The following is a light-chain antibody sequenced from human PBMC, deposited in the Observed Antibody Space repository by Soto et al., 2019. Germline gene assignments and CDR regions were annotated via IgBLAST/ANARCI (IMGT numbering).Light chain of an antibody. V-gene: IGKV3D-20*01. Sequence: EVVLTQSPASLSLSPGERATLSCGASPIVSSNYLAWYQQKPGLAPRLLIYDASTRATGVPDRFRGSGSGTDFTLTINRLEPEDSAVYYCQQYGDSHRCTFGGGTKVEIK. J-gene: IGKJ4*01. CDR3: QQYGDSHRCT. CDR1: PIVSSNY. CDR2: DAS.